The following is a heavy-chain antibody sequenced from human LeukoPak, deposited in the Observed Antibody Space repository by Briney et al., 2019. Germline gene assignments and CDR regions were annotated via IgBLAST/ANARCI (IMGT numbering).Heavy chain of an antibody. CDR1: GGTFSSYA. Sequence: GASVTVSCKASGGTFSSYAISWVRQAPGQGLDWMGRIIPILGIANYAQKFQGRVTITADKSTSTAYMELSSLRSEDTGVYYCAALFGVGATILDYWGQGTLVTVSS. D-gene: IGHD1-26*01. V-gene: IGHV1-69*04. CDR3: AALFGVGATILDY. CDR2: IIPILGIA. J-gene: IGHJ4*02.